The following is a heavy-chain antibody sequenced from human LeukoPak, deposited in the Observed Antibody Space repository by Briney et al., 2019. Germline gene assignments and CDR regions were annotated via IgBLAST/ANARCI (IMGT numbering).Heavy chain of an antibody. V-gene: IGHV4-61*02. J-gene: IGHJ4*02. Sequence: SETLSLTCTVSGGSISSGGYYWNWIRQPAGKGLEWIGRIYSSGSTNYNPSLKSRVSMSVDMSKNQFSLKVRSVTAADTAVYHCARTAGDANYLDYWGQGTLVTVPS. CDR2: IYSSGST. D-gene: IGHD2-21*01. CDR1: GGSISSGGYY. CDR3: ARTAGDANYLDY.